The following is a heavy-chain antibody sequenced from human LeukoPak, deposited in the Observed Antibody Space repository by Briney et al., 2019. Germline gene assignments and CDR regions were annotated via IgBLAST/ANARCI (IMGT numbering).Heavy chain of an antibody. CDR3: AKGAWYSSGWLVPFDY. D-gene: IGHD6-19*01. V-gene: IGHV3-9*01. Sequence: PGGSLRLSCAASAFTFDDYAMHWVRQAPGKGLEWVSGISWNSGSIGYADSVKGRFTISRDNTKNSLYLQMNSLRAEDTALYYCAKGAWYSSGWLVPFDYWGQGTLVTVSS. CDR2: ISWNSGSI. J-gene: IGHJ4*02. CDR1: AFTFDDYA.